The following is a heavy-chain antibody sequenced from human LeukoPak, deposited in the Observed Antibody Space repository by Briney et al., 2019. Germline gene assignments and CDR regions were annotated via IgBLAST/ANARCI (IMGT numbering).Heavy chain of an antibody. CDR3: ARGSGSYYAFDI. J-gene: IGHJ3*02. CDR2: TYYRSKWFS. CDR1: GDSFSSNSAT. D-gene: IGHD1-26*01. V-gene: IGHV6-1*01. Sequence: SQTLSLTCAISGDSFSSNSATWNWIRQSPSRGLEWLGRTYYRSKWFSDYAVSVKSRTTFSPDASKNQLSLQLNSVTPEDTAVYYCARGSGSYYAFDIWGQGTMVTVSS.